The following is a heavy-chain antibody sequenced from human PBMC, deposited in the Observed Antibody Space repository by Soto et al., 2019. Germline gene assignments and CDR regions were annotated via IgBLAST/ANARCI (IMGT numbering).Heavy chain of an antibody. Sequence: SETLSLTCTISGDSISSNNVHWGWIRQPPGKGLEWIGVIYYSGTTYYNPSLKSRVAISVDMSKNQFSLKLSSVTAADTVVYYCARRGSSSWYGYWGQGTLVTVSS. CDR3: ARRGSSSWYGY. V-gene: IGHV4-39*01. CDR2: IYYSGTT. D-gene: IGHD6-13*01. J-gene: IGHJ4*02. CDR1: GDSISSNNVH.